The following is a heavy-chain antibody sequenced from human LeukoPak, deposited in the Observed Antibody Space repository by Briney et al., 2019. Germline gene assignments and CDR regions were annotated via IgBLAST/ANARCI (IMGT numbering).Heavy chain of an antibody. D-gene: IGHD3-22*01. CDR3: ARLRSGSGYYYVSPLDV. V-gene: IGHV5-51*01. CDR1: GYSFSIYW. CDR2: IYPGDSDT. J-gene: IGHJ6*02. Sequence: GESLKISCKGSGYSFSIYWIAWVRQMPGKGLEWMGIIYPGDSDTRYSPSFQGQVTISADKSISTAYLQWSSLKASDTATYYCARLRSGSGYYYVSPLDVWGQGTTVTVSS.